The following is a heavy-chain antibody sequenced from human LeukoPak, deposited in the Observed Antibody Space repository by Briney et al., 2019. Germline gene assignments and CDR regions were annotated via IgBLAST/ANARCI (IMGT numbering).Heavy chain of an antibody. D-gene: IGHD3-22*01. V-gene: IGHV4-34*01. CDR2: INHSGST. Sequence: SETLSLTCAVYGGSFSGYYWSWIRQPPGKGLEWIGEINHSGSTKYNPSLKSRVTISVDTSKDQLSLKLSSVTAADTAVYYCARGIPDYYDSGGLGYWGQGTLVTVSS. CDR3: ARGIPDYYDSGGLGY. CDR1: GGSFSGYY. J-gene: IGHJ4*02.